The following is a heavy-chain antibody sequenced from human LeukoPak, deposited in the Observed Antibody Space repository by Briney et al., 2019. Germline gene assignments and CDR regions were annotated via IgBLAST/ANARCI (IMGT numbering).Heavy chain of an antibody. Sequence: SETLSLTCAVYGGSFSGYYWSRIRQPPGKGLEWIGSIYSSGSTYYNASLQSRVTISIETSKNQISLRLNSVTAADTAIYYCAKSGGYGLIDYWGQGTLVTVSS. D-gene: IGHD1-26*01. V-gene: IGHV4-34*01. CDR1: GGSFSGYY. CDR2: IYSSGST. J-gene: IGHJ4*02. CDR3: AKSGGYGLIDY.